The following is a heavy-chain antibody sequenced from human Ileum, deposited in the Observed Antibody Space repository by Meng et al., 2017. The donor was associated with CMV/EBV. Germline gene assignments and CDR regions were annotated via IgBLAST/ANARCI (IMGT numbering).Heavy chain of an antibody. CDR2: INPNSGGT. D-gene: IGHD2-2*01. CDR3: ARAGLGYCSSTSCSRAGFDY. J-gene: IGHJ4*02. CDR1: TGYY. V-gene: IGHV1-2*02. Sequence: TGYYMHWVRQAPGQGLEWMGWINPNSGGTNYAQKFQGRVTMTRDTSISTAYMELSRLRSDDTAVYYCARAGLGYCSSTSCSRAGFDYWGQGTLVTVSS.